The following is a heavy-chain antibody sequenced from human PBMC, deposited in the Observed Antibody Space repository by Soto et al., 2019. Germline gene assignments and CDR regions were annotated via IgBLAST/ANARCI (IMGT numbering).Heavy chain of an antibody. CDR3: ARSIHVDTAMVIPF. V-gene: IGHV3-30-3*01. CDR1: GFTFSSYA. J-gene: IGHJ4*02. D-gene: IGHD5-18*01. Sequence: VGSLRLSCAASGFTFSSYAMHWVRQAPGKGLEWVAVISYDGSNKYYADSVKGRFTISRDNSKNTLYLQMNSLRAEDTAVYYCARSIHVDTAMVIPFWGQGTLVTVSS. CDR2: ISYDGSNK.